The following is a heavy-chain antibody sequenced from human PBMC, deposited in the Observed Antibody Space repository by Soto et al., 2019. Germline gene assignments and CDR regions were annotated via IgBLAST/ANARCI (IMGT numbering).Heavy chain of an antibody. J-gene: IGHJ6*02. CDR3: ASPPTTGNSYYYGMDV. V-gene: IGHV1-69*12. CDR1: GGTFSSYA. D-gene: IGHD4-17*01. CDR2: IIPIFGTA. Sequence: QVQLVQSGAEVKKPGSSVKVSCKASGGTFSSYAISWVRQAPGQGLEWMGGIIPIFGTANYAQKFQGRVTINADESTSTAYMDLSSLRYEDTAVYYCASPPTTGNSYYYGMDVWGQGTTVTVSS.